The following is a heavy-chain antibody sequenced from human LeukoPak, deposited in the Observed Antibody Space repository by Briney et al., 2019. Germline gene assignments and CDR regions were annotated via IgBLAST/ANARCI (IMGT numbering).Heavy chain of an antibody. CDR1: GYSFTSYW. CDR3: ARQYCSSTSCYILNWFDP. V-gene: IGHV5-51*01. J-gene: IGHJ5*02. CDR2: IYPGDSDT. D-gene: IGHD2-2*02. Sequence: GESLKISCQGSGYSFTSYWIGWVRQMPGKGLEWMGIIYPGDSDTRYSPSFQGQVTISADKSISTAYLQWSSLKASDTAMYYCARQYCSSTSCYILNWFDPWGQGTLVTVSS.